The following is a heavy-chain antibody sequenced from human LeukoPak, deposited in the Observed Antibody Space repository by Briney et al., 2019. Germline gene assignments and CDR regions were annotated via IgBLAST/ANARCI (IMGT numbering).Heavy chain of an antibody. D-gene: IGHD4-23*01. CDR2: IYHSGST. CDR1: GGSISSSNW. CDR3: ARDSTVVTRSGFDY. V-gene: IGHV4-4*02. Sequence: SETLSLTCAVSGGSISSSNWWSWVRQPPGKGLEWIGEIYHSGSTNYNPSLKSRVTISVDKSKNQFSLKLSSVTAADTAVYYCARDSTVVTRSGFDYWGQGTLVTVSS. J-gene: IGHJ4*02.